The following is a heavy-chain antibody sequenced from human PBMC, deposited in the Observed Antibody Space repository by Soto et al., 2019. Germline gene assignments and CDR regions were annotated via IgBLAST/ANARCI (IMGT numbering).Heavy chain of an antibody. CDR1: GGSFSGYY. CDR2: SYHTGST. CDR3: SRGSRGRSSSWSDY. Sequence: QVQLQQWGAGLLKPSETLSLTCAVYGGSFSGYYWSWIRQPPGQGLEWIGESYHTGSTNYTPSLKSRVAISVDTSKNQFSLKLNAVTAADTAVYYCSRGSRGRSSSWSDYWGQGTLVTVSS. J-gene: IGHJ4*02. D-gene: IGHD6-13*01. V-gene: IGHV4-34*01.